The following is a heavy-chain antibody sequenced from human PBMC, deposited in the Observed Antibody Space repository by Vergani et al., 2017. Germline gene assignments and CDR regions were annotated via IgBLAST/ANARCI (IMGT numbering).Heavy chain of an antibody. CDR3: ARGTGQFNDYYDRSGYSDY. CDR1: GYTFTSYG. D-gene: IGHD3-22*01. Sequence: QVQLVQSGAEVKKPGASVKVSCKASGYTFTSYGISWVRQAPGQGLEWMGWISAYNGNTNYAQKLQGRVTMTTDTSTSTAYMELRCLSSYDTAVYYCARGTGQFNDYYDRSGYSDYWGQGTLVTVSS. CDR2: ISAYNGNT. V-gene: IGHV1-18*01. J-gene: IGHJ4*02.